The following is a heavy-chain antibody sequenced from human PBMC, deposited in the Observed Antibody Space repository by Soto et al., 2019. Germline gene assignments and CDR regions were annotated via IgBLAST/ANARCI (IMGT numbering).Heavy chain of an antibody. CDR2: ISSSSSYI. CDR1: GFTFSSYS. CDR3: ARGPDRQLAEPYFDY. D-gene: IGHD6-13*01. V-gene: IGHV3-21*01. Sequence: GGSLRLSCAASGFTFSSYSMNWVRQAPGKGLEWVSSISSSSSYIYYADSVKGRFTISRDNAKNSLYLQMNSLRAEDTAVYYCARGPDRQLAEPYFDYWGQGTLVTVSS. J-gene: IGHJ4*02.